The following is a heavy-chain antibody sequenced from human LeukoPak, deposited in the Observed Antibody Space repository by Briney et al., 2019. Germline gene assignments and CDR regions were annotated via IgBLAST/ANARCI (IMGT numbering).Heavy chain of an antibody. CDR1: GGSISSSSYY. V-gene: IGHV4-39*07. CDR2: IYYSGST. D-gene: IGHD1-1*01. J-gene: IGHJ4*02. CDR3: SRMERLSHFHY. Sequence: NPSETLSLTCSVSGGSISSSSYYWGWIRQPPGKGLEWIGSIYYSGSTYYNPSLKSPFTKTVDRSKNLFSLKLSSVTGAETAVYFCSRMERLSHFHYWGQGTLVTVSS.